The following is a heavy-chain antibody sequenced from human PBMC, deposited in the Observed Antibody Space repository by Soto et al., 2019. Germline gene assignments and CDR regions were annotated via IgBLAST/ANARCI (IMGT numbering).Heavy chain of an antibody. J-gene: IGHJ6*02. D-gene: IGHD2-2*01. CDR2: ISGSGGST. Sequence: EVQLLESGGGLVQPGGSLRLSCAASGFTFSSYAMSWVRQAPGKGLEWLSAISGSGGSTYYADSVKGRFTISRDNSKNTLYLKINSPRAEETAVYYCAKATLVPAAISVGYGMDVWGQGTTVTVSS. CDR3: AKATLVPAAISVGYGMDV. CDR1: GFTFSSYA. V-gene: IGHV3-23*01.